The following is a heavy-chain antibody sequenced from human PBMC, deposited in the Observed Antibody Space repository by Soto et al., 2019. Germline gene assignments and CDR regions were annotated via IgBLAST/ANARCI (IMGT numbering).Heavy chain of an antibody. D-gene: IGHD2-15*01. Sequence: SETLSLTCAVYGGTFSGYYWSWIRQPPGKGLEWIGEINHSGSTNYNPSLKSRVTISVDTSKNQFSLKLSSVTAADTAVYYCARAQGNCSGGSCSSNWLDPWGQGPLVT. CDR3: ARAQGNCSGGSCSSNWLDP. CDR1: GGTFSGYY. CDR2: INHSGST. J-gene: IGHJ5*02. V-gene: IGHV4-34*01.